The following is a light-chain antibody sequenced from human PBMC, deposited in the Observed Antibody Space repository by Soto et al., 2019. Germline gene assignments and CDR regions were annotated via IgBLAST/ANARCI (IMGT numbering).Light chain of an antibody. Sequence: IVLTQSPATLSLSPGERATLSCRASQSVSSYLAWYQQKPGQAPRLLIYDASNRATGIPARFSGSGSGTDVTLTISRREPEDFAVYYCQQRNNWPPVTFGGGTKVEIK. CDR1: QSVSSY. J-gene: IGKJ4*01. CDR3: QQRNNWPPVT. CDR2: DAS. V-gene: IGKV3-11*01.